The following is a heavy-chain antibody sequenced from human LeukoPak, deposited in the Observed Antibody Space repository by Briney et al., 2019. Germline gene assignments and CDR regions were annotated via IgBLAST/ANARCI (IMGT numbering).Heavy chain of an antibody. CDR1: GYTFTSYA. V-gene: IGHV7-4-1*02. D-gene: IGHD2-15*01. CDR3: AIPCSGGSCPPHYWFDP. CDR2: INTNTGNP. Sequence: ASVKVSCKASGYTFTSYAMNWVRQAPGQGLEWMGWINTNTGNPTYAQGFTGRFVFSLDTSVSTAYLQISSLKAEDTAVYYCAIPCSGGSCPPHYWFDPWGQGTLVTVSS. J-gene: IGHJ5*02.